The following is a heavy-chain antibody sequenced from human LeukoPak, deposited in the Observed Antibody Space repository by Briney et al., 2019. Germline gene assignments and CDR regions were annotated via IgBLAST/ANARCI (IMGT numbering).Heavy chain of an antibody. Sequence: GGSLRLSCAASGFTFSSYGMHWVRQAPGKGLEWVAVISYDGSNKYYADSVKGRFTISRDNSKNTLYLQMNSLRAEDTAVYYCARWLNYYDSSGYYDWGQGTLVTVSS. CDR3: ARWLNYYDSSGYYD. D-gene: IGHD3-22*01. V-gene: IGHV3-30*03. J-gene: IGHJ4*02. CDR1: GFTFSSYG. CDR2: ISYDGSNK.